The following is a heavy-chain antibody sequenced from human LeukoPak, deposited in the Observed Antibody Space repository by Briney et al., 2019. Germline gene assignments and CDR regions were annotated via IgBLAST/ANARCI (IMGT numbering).Heavy chain of an antibody. CDR3: ATSTSGGSYSIDY. D-gene: IGHD1-26*01. CDR1: GGSISSYY. Sequence: SETLSLTCTGSGGSISSYYWSWIRQPPGKGLEWSGYIYYSGSTNYNPSLKSRVTISVDTSKNQFSLKLSSVTAADTAVYYCATSTSGGSYSIDYWGQGTLVTVSS. CDR2: IYYSGST. V-gene: IGHV4-59*08. J-gene: IGHJ4*02.